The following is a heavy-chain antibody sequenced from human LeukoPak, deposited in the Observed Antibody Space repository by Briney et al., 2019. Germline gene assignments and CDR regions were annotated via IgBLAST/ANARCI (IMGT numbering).Heavy chain of an antibody. D-gene: IGHD2-15*01. CDR2: IYYSGST. CDR1: GGSISSYY. Sequence: PSETLSLTCTVSGGSISSYYWSWIRQPPGKGLEWIGYIYYSGSTNYNPSLKSRVTISVDTSKNQFSLKLSSVTAADTAVYYCAGAQKLPQYYFDYWGQGTLATVSS. CDR3: AGAQKLPQYYFDY. V-gene: IGHV4-59*01. J-gene: IGHJ4*02.